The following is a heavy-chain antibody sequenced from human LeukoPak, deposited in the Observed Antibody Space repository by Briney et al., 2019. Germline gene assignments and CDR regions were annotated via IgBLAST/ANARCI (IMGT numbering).Heavy chain of an antibody. CDR3: ARDLIPEVFFPYFDY. Sequence: TSETLSLTCTVSGGSISSSSYYWGWIRQPPGKGLEWIGSIYYSGSTYYNPSLKSRVTISVDTSKNQFSLKLSSVTAADTAVYYCARDLIPEVFFPYFDYWGQGTLVTVS. V-gene: IGHV4-39*07. J-gene: IGHJ4*02. D-gene: IGHD3-3*01. CDR1: GGSISSSSYY. CDR2: IYYSGST.